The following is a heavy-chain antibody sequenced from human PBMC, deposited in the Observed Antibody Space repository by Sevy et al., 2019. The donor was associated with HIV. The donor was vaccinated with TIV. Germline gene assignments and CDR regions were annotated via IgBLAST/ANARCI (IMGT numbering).Heavy chain of an antibody. V-gene: IGHV4-31*03. Sequence: SETLSLTCTVSGGSINTGGYYWSWIRQHPGNGLEWIGYIYRSGSAFYNPSLESRVTISVDTSKNQFSRKLSSVTAADRAVYYCATHPNYYDSTGFPHGLNIWGQGTMVTVSS. CDR2: IYRSGSA. J-gene: IGHJ3*02. D-gene: IGHD3-22*01. CDR3: ATHPNYYDSTGFPHGLNI. CDR1: GGSINTGGYY.